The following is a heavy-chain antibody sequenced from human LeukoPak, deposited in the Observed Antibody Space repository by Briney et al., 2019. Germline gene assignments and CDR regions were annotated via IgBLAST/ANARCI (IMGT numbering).Heavy chain of an antibody. CDR3: ARGEYSSSDY. CDR2: IYYSGST. D-gene: IGHD6-13*01. Sequence: PSETLSLTCTVSGGSLNSYYWSWIRQPPGKGLEWIGSIYYSGSTYYNPSLKSRVTISVDTSKNQFSLKLSSVTAADTAVYYCARGEYSSSDYWGQGPLVTVSS. V-gene: IGHV4-59*01. J-gene: IGHJ4*02. CDR1: GGSLNSYY.